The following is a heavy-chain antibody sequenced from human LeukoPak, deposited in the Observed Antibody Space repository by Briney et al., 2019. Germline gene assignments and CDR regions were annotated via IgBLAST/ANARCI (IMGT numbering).Heavy chain of an antibody. Sequence: GGSLRLSCAASGFTFSSYSMNWVRQAPGKGLEWVSSISSSSSYIYYADSVKGRFTISRDNAKNSLYLQMNSLRAEDTAVYYCARKDGDYDQDDAFDIWGQGTMVTVSP. CDR3: ARKDGDYDQDDAFDI. CDR1: GFTFSSYS. V-gene: IGHV3-21*01. J-gene: IGHJ3*02. D-gene: IGHD4-17*01. CDR2: ISSSSSYI.